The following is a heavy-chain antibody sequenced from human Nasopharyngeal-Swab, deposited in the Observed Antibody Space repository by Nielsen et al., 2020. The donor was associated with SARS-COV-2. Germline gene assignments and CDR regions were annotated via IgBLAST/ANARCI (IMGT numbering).Heavy chain of an antibody. V-gene: IGHV1-2*02. CDR2: INPHSGGT. D-gene: IGHD5-12*01. J-gene: IGHJ4*02. CDR3: ARDNLGRDYYFDN. CDR1: GYTFTDYY. Sequence: ASVKVSCKASGYTFTDYYIHWVRQAPGQGLEWMGWINPHSGGTHYSQKFQGRVTMTRDTSTNTAYMGLSRLTSDDTAVYFCARDNLGRDYYFDNWGQGILVTVSS.